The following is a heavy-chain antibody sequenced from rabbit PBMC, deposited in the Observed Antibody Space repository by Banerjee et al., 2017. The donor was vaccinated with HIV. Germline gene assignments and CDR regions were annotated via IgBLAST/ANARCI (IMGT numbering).Heavy chain of an antibody. CDR3: ARDLAGVIGWNFNL. Sequence: QEQLEESGGDLVKPGASLTLTCTASGFSFSPTYNMYWVRQAPGKGLEWIGTIYAGGSGDTVYATWAKGRFTISKASWTTVTLQMTSLTAADTASYFCARDLAGVIGWNFNLWGQGTLVTVS. D-gene: IGHD4-1*01. J-gene: IGHJ4*01. V-gene: IGHV1S45*01. CDR1: GFSFSPTYN. CDR2: IYAGGSGDT.